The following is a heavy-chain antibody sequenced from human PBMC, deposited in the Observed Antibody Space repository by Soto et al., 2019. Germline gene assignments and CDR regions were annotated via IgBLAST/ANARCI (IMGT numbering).Heavy chain of an antibody. CDR3: ARGPGPWSGYEAP. V-gene: IGHV3-21*01. D-gene: IGHD3-3*01. J-gene: IGHJ5*02. CDR2: ISSSSSYI. CDR1: GFTFSSYS. Sequence: GGSLRLSCAASGFTFSSYSMNWVRQAPGKGLEWVSSISSSSSYIYYADSVKGRFTISRDNAKNSLYLQMNSLRAEDTAVYYCARGPGPWSGYEAPWGQGTLVTVSS.